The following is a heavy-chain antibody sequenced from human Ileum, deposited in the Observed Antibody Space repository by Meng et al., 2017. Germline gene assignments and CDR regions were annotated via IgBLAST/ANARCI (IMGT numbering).Heavy chain of an antibody. CDR2: IYYSGST. V-gene: IGHV4-30-4*01. D-gene: IGHD3-10*01. CDR1: GGSMRSGDNY. CDR3: ARGSSWLGNYRLLNFFDF. Sequence: QVQLQESGPGLVNPSQTLSLTCSVSGGSMRSGDNYWSWIRQPPGKGLEWIGYIYYSGSTYYTPSLKSRVIMSVDTSANRFPLNLNSATAADTAIYFCARGSSWLGNYRLLNFFDFWGQGALVTVSS. J-gene: IGHJ4*02.